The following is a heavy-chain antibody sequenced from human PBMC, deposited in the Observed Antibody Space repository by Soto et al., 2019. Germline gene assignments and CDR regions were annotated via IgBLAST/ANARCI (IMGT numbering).Heavy chain of an antibody. CDR1: SFSNSW. D-gene: IGHD3-9*01. J-gene: IGHJ3*02. CDR3: VRGPGAYVYFGFDI. Sequence: WGSLRIACASYSFSNSWIHWCRQVPGKGLVWVSRINPDGGSTNYADFVKGRFTISRDYATDTVYLQMNSLRAEDTAVYYCVRGPGAYVYFGFDIWGQGTMVTVS. CDR2: INPDGGST. V-gene: IGHV3-74*01.